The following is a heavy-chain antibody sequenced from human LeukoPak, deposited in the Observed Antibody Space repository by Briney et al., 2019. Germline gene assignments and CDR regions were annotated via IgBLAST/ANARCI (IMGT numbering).Heavy chain of an antibody. CDR2: ISGDGGST. D-gene: IGHD3-22*01. V-gene: IGHV3-43*02. CDR3: AKDIHDRGYADC. CDR1: GFTFDEYA. Sequence: PGGSLRLSCAASGFTFDEYAMHGVRQAPGKGLEGVSLISGDGGSTFYADSVRGRFTISRDNSKNSLYLQMNSLRTEDTALYYCAKDIHDRGYADCWGQGTLVTVSS. J-gene: IGHJ4*02.